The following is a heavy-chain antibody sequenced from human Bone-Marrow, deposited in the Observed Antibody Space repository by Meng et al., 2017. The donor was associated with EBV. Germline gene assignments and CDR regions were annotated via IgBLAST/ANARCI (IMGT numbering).Heavy chain of an antibody. V-gene: IGHV3-30-3*01. D-gene: IGHD6-19*01. CDR1: GFTFSCYA. CDR2: ISYDGSNK. Sequence: QVQLVESXXXXXQXXRXXRLSFAASGFTFSCYAMHWVRQAPGKGLEWVAVISYDGSNKYYADSVKGRFTISRDNSKNTLYLQMNSLRAEDTALYYCAKDTVAVAGAYFDYWGQGTLVTVSS. J-gene: IGHJ4*02. CDR3: AKDTVAVAGAYFDY.